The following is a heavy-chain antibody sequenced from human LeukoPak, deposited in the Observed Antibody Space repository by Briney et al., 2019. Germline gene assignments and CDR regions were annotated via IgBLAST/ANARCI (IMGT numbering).Heavy chain of an antibody. J-gene: IGHJ4*02. V-gene: IGHV3-7*04. D-gene: IGHD2-15*01. CDR2: IKQDGSEK. Sequence: PGGSLRLSCAASGLTFSRYWISWVRQAPGKGLEWVANIKQDGSEKYYVDSVKGRFTISRDNAKNSLYLQMNSLRAEDTAVYYCARDIVVVVAATSYFDYWGQGTLVTVSS. CDR1: GLTFSRYW. CDR3: ARDIVVVVAATSYFDY.